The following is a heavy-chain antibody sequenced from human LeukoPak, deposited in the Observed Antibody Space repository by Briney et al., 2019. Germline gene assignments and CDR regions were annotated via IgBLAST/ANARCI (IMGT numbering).Heavy chain of an antibody. J-gene: IGHJ4*02. V-gene: IGHV4-59*01. CDR3: ARDSGLRSIGGFDY. D-gene: IGHD5-12*01. CDR1: GGSISSYY. CDR2: IYYSGST. Sequence: SETLSLTCTVSGGSISSYYWSWIRQPPGKGLEWIGYIYYSGSTNYNPSLKSRVTISVDTSKNQFSLKLSSVAAADTAVYYCARDSGLRSIGGFDYWGQGTLVTVSS.